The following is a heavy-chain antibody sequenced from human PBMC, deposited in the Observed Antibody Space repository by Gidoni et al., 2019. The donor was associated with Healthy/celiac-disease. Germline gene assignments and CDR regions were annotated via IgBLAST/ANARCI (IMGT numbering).Heavy chain of an antibody. D-gene: IGHD1-1*01. CDR2: IIPIFGTA. V-gene: IGHV1-69*01. CDR3: ARGRGTETYWYFDL. J-gene: IGHJ2*01. CDR1: GGTFSSYA. Sequence: QVQLVQSGAEVKKPGSSVKVPCKASGGTFSSYAISWVRQAPGQGLEWMGGIIPIFGTANYAQKFQGRVTITADESTSTAYMELSSLRSEDTAVYYCARGRGTETYWYFDLWGRGTLVTVSS.